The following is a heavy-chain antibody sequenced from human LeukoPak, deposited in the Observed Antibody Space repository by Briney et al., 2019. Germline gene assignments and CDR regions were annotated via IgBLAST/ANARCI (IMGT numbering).Heavy chain of an antibody. CDR2: IYTSGRA. V-gene: IGHV4-61*02. D-gene: IGHD4-17*01. Sequence: SQTLSLTCTVPGGSLSSGSYYWHWSRQPAGTGLECVGRIYTSGRATYSASLKSPVTISVDTSKNPFSLKLRSLNAADPAVYYCARGWTGGDYPWPQWGQGTVVTVS. CDR3: ARGWTGGDYPWPQ. J-gene: IGHJ1*01. CDR1: GGSLSSGSYY.